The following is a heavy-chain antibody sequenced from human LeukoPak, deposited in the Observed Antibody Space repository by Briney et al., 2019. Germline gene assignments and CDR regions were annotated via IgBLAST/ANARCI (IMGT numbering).Heavy chain of an antibody. CDR2: INYSGST. J-gene: IGHJ4*02. V-gene: IGHV4-59*08. CDR3: ARSSYCGADCYSWDY. CDR1: GGSISSYY. D-gene: IGHD2-21*02. Sequence: PSGTLSLTCTVSGGSISSYYWSWIRQPPGKGLEWIGYINYSGSTNYNPSLKSRVTISVDTSKNQFSLKLSSVTAADTAVYYCARSSYCGADCYSWDYWGQGTLVTVSS.